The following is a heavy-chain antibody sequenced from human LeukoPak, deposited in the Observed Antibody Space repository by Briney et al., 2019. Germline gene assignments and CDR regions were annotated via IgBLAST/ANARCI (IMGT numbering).Heavy chain of an antibody. CDR2: IKQDGSEK. D-gene: IGHD1-1*01. V-gene: IGHV3-7*01. CDR3: VRYGRRANDQPFDV. J-gene: IGHJ3*01. CDR1: GFTFTTYW. Sequence: GGSLRLSCAASGFTFTTYWMSWVRQAPGKGLEWVANIKQDGSEKYYVDSVKGRFTISRDNAKNSLYLQMNSLRAEDTAVYYCVRYGRRANDQPFDVWGQGTMVTVSS.